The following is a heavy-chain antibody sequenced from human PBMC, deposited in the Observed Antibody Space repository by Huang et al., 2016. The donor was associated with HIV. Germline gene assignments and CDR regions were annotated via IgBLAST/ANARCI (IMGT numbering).Heavy chain of an antibody. CDR3: ARASGRIQLPGGYFDL. J-gene: IGHJ2*01. CDR2: IIPILGTT. CDR1: GGTFSSYA. D-gene: IGHD1-1*01. Sequence: QVQLVQSAAEVKKPGSSVKVSCEASGGTFSSYAISGVRQAPGQGLEWMGGIIPILGTTNYPQKFQGRVTITADESSSTAYMELRSLRSEDTAVYYCARASGRIQLPGGYFDLWGRGTLVTVSS. V-gene: IGHV1-69*01.